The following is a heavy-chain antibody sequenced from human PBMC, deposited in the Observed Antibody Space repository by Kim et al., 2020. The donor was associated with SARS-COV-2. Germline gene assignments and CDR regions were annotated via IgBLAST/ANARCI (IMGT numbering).Heavy chain of an antibody. D-gene: IGHD5-18*01. CDR3: ARERWIQLSDHSYYYYGLDV. Sequence: GGSLRLSCTASGFTFSTYWMNWVRQAPGKGLEWVASIKVDGSETYYVDSVKGQFTISRDNAKSSLYLQMNSLRAEDTAVYYCARERWIQLSDHSYYYYGLDVWGQGTTVTV. CDR1: GFTFSTYW. V-gene: IGHV3-7*03. J-gene: IGHJ6*02. CDR2: IKVDGSET.